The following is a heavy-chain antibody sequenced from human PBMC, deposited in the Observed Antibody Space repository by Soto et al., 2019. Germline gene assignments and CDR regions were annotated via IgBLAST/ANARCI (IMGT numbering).Heavy chain of an antibody. Sequence: GASVKVSCKASGYTFTSYGSSWVRQAPGQGLEWMGWISAYNGNTNYAQKLQGRVTMTTDTSTSTAYMEPRSLRSDDTAVYYCARDFGFGELFYFAEYFQHWGQGTLVPVSS. V-gene: IGHV1-18*01. CDR3: ARDFGFGELFYFAEYFQH. CDR1: GYTFTSYG. D-gene: IGHD3-10*01. J-gene: IGHJ1*01. CDR2: ISAYNGNT.